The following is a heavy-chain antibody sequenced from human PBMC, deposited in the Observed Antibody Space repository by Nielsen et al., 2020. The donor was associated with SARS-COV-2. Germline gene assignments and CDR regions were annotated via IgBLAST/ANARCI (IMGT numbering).Heavy chain of an antibody. V-gene: IGHV4-34*01. D-gene: IGHD3-10*01. CDR2: INHSGST. CDR1: GGSFSGYY. CDR3: ARIRGEWGGFDY. J-gene: IGHJ4*02. Sequence: SETLSLTCAVYGGSFSGYYWSWIRQPPGKGLEWIGEINHSGSTNYNPSLKSRVTISVDTSKNQFSLKLSSATAADTAVYYCARIRGEWGGFDYWGQGTLVTVSS.